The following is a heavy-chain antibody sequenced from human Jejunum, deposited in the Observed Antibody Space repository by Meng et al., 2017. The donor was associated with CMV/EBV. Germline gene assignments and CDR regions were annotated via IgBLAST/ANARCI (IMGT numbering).Heavy chain of an antibody. J-gene: IGHJ4*02. Sequence: QLHLPQGGAGLFKPSETLSLTGGVYGAPFSGYWSWVRQPPGKGLEWIGEITHSGSTNYNVSLKSRVTISIDTSKNQFSLKLSSVTATDTAVYYCAPGFRSWSGSYSSWGQGTLVTVSS. V-gene: IGHV4-34*01. CDR3: APGFRSWSGSYSS. CDR1: GAPFSGY. D-gene: IGHD1-26*01. CDR2: ITHSGST.